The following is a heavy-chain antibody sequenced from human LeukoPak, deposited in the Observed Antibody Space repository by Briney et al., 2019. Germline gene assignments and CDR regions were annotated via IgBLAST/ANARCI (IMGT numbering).Heavy chain of an antibody. CDR2: ISSSGSTI. V-gene: IGHV3-11*01. D-gene: IGHD1-26*01. J-gene: IGHJ1*01. Sequence: GGSRRLSCAASGFTFSDYYMSWIRQAPGKGLEGVSYISSSGSTIYYADSVKGRFTISRDNAKNSLYLQMNSLRAEDTAVYYCARAERELLEDYFQHWGQGTLVTVSS. CDR1: GFTFSDYY. CDR3: ARAERELLEDYFQH.